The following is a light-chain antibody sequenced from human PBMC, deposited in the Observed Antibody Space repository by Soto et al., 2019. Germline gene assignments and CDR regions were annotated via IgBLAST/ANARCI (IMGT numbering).Light chain of an antibody. CDR2: GAS. Sequence: EIVLTQSPATLSASPGERATLSCRASQSVSSNLAWYQQKPGQAPRLLFYGASTRATGIPARFSGSGSGTEFTLTISSLQSEDFAFYYCQQYYDWPITFGQGTRLDIK. V-gene: IGKV3-15*01. CDR3: QQYYDWPIT. J-gene: IGKJ5*01. CDR1: QSVSSN.